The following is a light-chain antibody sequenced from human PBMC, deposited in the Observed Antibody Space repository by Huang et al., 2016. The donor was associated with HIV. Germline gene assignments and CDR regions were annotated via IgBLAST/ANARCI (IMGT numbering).Light chain of an antibody. Sequence: DIVMTQSTLSLPVTPGEPASISCRSSQSLLHSNGYNYLDWYLQKPGQSPQLVIYLSSNRASGVPDRFSGSGSVTHFTLKISRVEAEDVGVYYCMQALQTPRTFGQGTRLEIK. CDR2: LSS. CDR3: MQALQTPRT. J-gene: IGKJ5*01. V-gene: IGKV2-28*01. CDR1: QSLLHSNGYNY.